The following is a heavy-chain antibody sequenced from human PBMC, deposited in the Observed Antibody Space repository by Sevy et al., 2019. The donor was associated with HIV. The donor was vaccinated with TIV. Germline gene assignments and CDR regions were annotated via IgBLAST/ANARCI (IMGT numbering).Heavy chain of an antibody. V-gene: IGHV4-59*01. Sequence: SETLSLTCTVSGGSISSYYWSWIRQPPGKGLEWIGYIYYSGSTNYNPSLKSRVTISVDTSKNQFSLKLSSVTAADTXXXXXXXXXXXXXXYGMDVWGQGTTVTVSS. J-gene: IGHJ6*02. CDR2: IYYSGST. CDR3: XXXXXXXXXYGMDV. CDR1: GGSISSYY.